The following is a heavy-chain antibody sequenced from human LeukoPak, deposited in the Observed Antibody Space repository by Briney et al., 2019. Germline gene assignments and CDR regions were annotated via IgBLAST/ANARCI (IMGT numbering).Heavy chain of an antibody. V-gene: IGHV3-48*03. D-gene: IGHD3/OR15-3a*01. J-gene: IGHJ4*02. CDR3: ARDDLPWGYFDY. CDR1: RFTFSSYE. Sequence: GGSLRLSCAASRFTFSSYEMNWVRQAPGKGLEWVSCISSSGSTRYYADSVKGRFTISRDNAKNSLYLQMNSLRAEDTAIYYCARDDLPWGYFDYWGQGTLVTVSS. CDR2: ISSSGSTR.